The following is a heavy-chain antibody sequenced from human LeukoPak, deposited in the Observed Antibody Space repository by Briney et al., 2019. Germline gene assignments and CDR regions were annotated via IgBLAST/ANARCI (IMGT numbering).Heavy chain of an antibody. CDR3: ARDRYSGYDWPNYYYYSMDV. CDR1: GDTFTAYY. D-gene: IGHD5-12*01. J-gene: IGHJ6*02. V-gene: IGHV1-2*02. CDR2: INPNSGGT. Sequence: ASVKVSCKASGDTFTAYYMHWVRQAPGLGLEWMGWINPNSGGTPLAQKFQGRVTLTRHTSNSTAYMALSRLRSDDTAVYYCARDRYSGYDWPNYYYYSMDVWGQGTTVTVSS.